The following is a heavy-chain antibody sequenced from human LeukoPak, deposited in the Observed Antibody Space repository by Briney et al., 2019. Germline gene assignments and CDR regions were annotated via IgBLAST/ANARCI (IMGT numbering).Heavy chain of an antibody. Sequence: GSLRLSCAASGFTFSSYAMNWVRQAPGGGLEWVSAISGSGGSTYYADSVTGRFTISRDNAKNSLYLQMNSLRAEDTAVYYCARDRVTMIVVVKYYYGMDVWGQGTTVTVSS. CDR1: GFTFSSYA. V-gene: IGHV3-23*01. J-gene: IGHJ6*02. CDR2: ISGSGGST. CDR3: ARDRVTMIVVVKYYYGMDV. D-gene: IGHD3-22*01.